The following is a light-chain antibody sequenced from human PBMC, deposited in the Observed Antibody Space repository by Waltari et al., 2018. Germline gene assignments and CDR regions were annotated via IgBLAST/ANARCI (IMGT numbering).Light chain of an antibody. CDR1: GSNIGAGYD. J-gene: IGLJ2*01. Sequence: QSVLTQPPSVSGAPGQTVTISCTGSGSNIGAGYDVHWYQQRPGEAPKLLIYGVNTRRLGVPDPVSGSQSGTSSSLAMRGLQAEDEADYYCQSYDPSLSVVFGGGTKLTVV. CDR3: QSYDPSLSVV. V-gene: IGLV1-40*01. CDR2: GVN.